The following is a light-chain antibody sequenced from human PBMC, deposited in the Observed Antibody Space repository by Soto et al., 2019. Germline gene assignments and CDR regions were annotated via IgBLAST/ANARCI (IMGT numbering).Light chain of an antibody. CDR1: QSVSSN. V-gene: IGKV3-15*01. Sequence: EIVMTQSPATLSVSPGERATLSCRASQSVSSNLAWYQQKPGQAPRLLIYGASTRATGIPARFSGSGSGTEFTLTISNLQSEDSAVYYCQQYNNWPPWTFGPGTKVEIK. CDR2: GAS. CDR3: QQYNNWPPWT. J-gene: IGKJ1*01.